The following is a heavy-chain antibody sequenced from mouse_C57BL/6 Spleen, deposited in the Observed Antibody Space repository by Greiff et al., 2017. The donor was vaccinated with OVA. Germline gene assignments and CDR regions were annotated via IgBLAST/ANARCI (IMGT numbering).Heavy chain of an antibody. V-gene: IGHV1-82*01. CDR3: ARGGYDYDGGYFDY. CDR2: IYPGDGDT. D-gene: IGHD2-4*01. J-gene: IGHJ2*01. CDR1: GYAFSSSW. Sequence: QVQLQQSGPELVKPGASVKISCKASGYAFSSSWMNWVKQRPGKGLEWIGRIYPGDGDTNYNGKFKGKATLTADKSSSTAYMQRSSLTSEDSAVYFCARGGYDYDGGYFDYWGQGTTLTVSS.